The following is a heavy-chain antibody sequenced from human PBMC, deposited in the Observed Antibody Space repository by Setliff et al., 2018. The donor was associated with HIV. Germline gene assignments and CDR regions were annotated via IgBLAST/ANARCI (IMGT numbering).Heavy chain of an antibody. D-gene: IGHD5-18*01. CDR3: ARPRGEYRSYDAFDI. V-gene: IGHV4-39*01. Sequence: PSETLSLTCTVSAGSISGSLYYWGWIRQPPGKGLEWIGSIFYTGSTYYSPSLKSRVTVSVDTSKNQFSLKLSSVTAADTAIYYCARPRGEYRSYDAFDIWGQGTVVTVSS. J-gene: IGHJ3*02. CDR1: AGSISGSLYY. CDR2: IFYTGST.